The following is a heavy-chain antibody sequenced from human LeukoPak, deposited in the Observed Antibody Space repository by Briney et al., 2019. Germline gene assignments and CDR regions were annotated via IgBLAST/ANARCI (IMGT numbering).Heavy chain of an antibody. J-gene: IGHJ4*02. CDR3: ARPDYGGSEIVDY. D-gene: IGHD4-23*01. CDR1: GYTFTSYW. V-gene: IGHV5-51*01. CDR2: IYPDDSDT. Sequence: PGESLKISCKVFGYTFTSYWIGWVRQMPGKGLEWVGVIYPDDSDTRYSPSFQGQVTISADKSINTAYLQWSSLKTSDTAMFYCARPDYGGSEIVDYWGQGTLVTVSS.